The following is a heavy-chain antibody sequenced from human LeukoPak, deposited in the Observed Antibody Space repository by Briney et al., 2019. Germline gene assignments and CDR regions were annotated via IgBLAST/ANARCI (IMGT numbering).Heavy chain of an antibody. CDR3: ANLRVRGTHACSGASCYSY. CDR2: VSGSGGGT. J-gene: IGHJ4*02. D-gene: IGHD2-15*01. CDR1: GFTFRCFV. V-gene: IGHV3-23*01. Sequence: GGSLRLSCEASGFTFRCFVMRWPRQAPGKGLEWVSGVSGSGGGTYYTDSVKGRFTISRDNSKNTLFLQMNSLRVEVTAVYYRANLRVRGTHACSGASCYSYWGQGTLVTVSP.